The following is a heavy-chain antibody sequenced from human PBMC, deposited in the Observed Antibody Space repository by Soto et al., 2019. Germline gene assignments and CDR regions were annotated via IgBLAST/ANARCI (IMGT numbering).Heavy chain of an antibody. CDR3: ARGDGRQRRVFDY. V-gene: IGHV4-34*01. Sequence: QVQLQQWGAGLLKPSETLSLTCAVYGGSFSGYYWSWIRQHPGKGLEWIGEINHSGSTNYNPSLKSRVTISVDTSKNQCSLKLSSVTAADTAVYYCARGDGRQRRVFDYWGQGTLVTVSS. D-gene: IGHD1-1*01. J-gene: IGHJ4*02. CDR1: GGSFSGYY. CDR2: INHSGST.